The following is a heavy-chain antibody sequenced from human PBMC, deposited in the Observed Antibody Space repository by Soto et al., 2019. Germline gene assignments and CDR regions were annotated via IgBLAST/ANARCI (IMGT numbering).Heavy chain of an antibody. J-gene: IGHJ4*02. CDR1: GGSISISSYY. CDR2: IYYSGST. CDR3: ARHGGIAVAGTFLG. V-gene: IGHV4-39*01. D-gene: IGHD6-19*01. Sequence: PSETLSLTCTVSGGSISISSYYWGCIRQPPGKGLEWIGSIYYSGSTYYNPSLKSRVTISVDTSKNQFSLKLSSVTAADTAVYYCARHGGIAVAGTFLGWGQGTLVTVSS.